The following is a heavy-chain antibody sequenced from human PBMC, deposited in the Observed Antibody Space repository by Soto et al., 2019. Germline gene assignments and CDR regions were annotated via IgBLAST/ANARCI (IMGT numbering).Heavy chain of an antibody. CDR2: IYYIGST. CDR1: GGSISSYY. V-gene: IGHV4-59*01. D-gene: IGHD6-13*01. Sequence: PSETLSLTCTVSGGSISSYYWSWIRQPPGKGLEWIGYIYYIGSTNYNPSLKSRVTMSVDTSKNQFSLKLSSVTAADTAVYYCARSRYSSSWLADYWGQGTLVTVPS. CDR3: ARSRYSSSWLADY. J-gene: IGHJ4*02.